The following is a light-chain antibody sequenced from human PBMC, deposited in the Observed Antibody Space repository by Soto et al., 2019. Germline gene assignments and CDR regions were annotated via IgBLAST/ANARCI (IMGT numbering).Light chain of an antibody. J-gene: IGLJ2*01. CDR3: SSYTSSSLE. CDR1: SSDVGGYNY. V-gene: IGLV2-14*01. Sequence: QSVLTQPASVSGSPGQSITISCTGTSSDVGGYNYVSWYQQHPGKAPKLMIYDVSNRPSGVSNRFSGSKSGNTASLTISGLQDEDEADYYCSSYTSSSLEFGGGTKLTVL. CDR2: DVS.